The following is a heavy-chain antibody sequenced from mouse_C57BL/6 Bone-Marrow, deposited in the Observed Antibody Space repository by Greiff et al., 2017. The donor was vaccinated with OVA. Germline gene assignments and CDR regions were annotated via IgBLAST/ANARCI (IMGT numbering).Heavy chain of an antibody. V-gene: IGHV1-22*01. D-gene: IGHD2-10*01. CDR3: ARRGLPLYAMDY. CDR2: INPNNGGT. CDR1: GYSFTDYN. Sequence: VQLQQSGPELVKPGASVKMSCKASGYSFTDYNMHWVKQSHGKSLEWIGYINPNNGGTSYNQQFKGKATLTVNKSSSTAYMELRSRTSEDSAVYYCARRGLPLYAMDYWGQGTSVTVSS. J-gene: IGHJ4*01.